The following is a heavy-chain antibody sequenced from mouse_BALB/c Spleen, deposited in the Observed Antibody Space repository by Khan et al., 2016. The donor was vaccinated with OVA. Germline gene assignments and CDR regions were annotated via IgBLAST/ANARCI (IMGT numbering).Heavy chain of an antibody. J-gene: IGHJ2*01. D-gene: IGHD2-12*01. CDR1: RFTISSYG. CDR2: IDSNGGST. Sequence: EVELVESGGGLVQPGGSLKLSCVASRFTISSYGMSSVRQTPDKRLELVASIDSNGGSTDYSDSVKRRFTISGDNTKNDLLLQITSLKSEDTAMYCCARSAIWGQGTTLTVSS. CDR3: ARSAI. V-gene: IGHV5-6-3*01.